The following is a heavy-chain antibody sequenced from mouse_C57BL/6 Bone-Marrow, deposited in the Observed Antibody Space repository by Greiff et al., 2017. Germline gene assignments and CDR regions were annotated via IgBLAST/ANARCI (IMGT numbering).Heavy chain of an antibody. Sequence: EVKLMESGGGLVKPGGSLKLSCAASGFTFSSYAMSWVRQTPEKRLEWVATISDGGSYTYYPDNVKGRFTISRDNAKNNMYLQMSHLKSEDTAMYYCAGDRELGKAWCAYWGQGTLVTVSA. CDR3: AGDRELGKAWCAY. CDR1: GFTFSSYA. CDR2: ISDGGSYT. D-gene: IGHD4-1*01. J-gene: IGHJ3*01. V-gene: IGHV5-4*01.